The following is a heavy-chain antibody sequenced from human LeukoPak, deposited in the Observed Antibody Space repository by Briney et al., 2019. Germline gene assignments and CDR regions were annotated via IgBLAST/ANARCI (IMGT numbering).Heavy chain of an antibody. CDR3: ARQYSANFPRNYFDY. Sequence: PSETLSLTCTVSGGSISSYYWSWIRQSPGTRLEWIGYIYYSGTTNYHPSLQSRVTLSIDTSNIRFSLKLSSLTAADTAVYYCARQYSANFPRNYFDYCGQGTLVTVSA. J-gene: IGHJ4*02. CDR2: IYYSGTT. CDR1: GGSISSYY. V-gene: IGHV4-59*08. D-gene: IGHD1-26*01.